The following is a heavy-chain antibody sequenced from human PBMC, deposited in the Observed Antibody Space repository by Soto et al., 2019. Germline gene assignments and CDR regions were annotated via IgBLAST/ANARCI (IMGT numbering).Heavy chain of an antibody. D-gene: IGHD3-16*02. CDR1: GFTFSDHY. V-gene: IGHV3-72*01. CDR2: SRNKANSYTT. J-gene: IGHJ4*02. Sequence: EVQLVESGGGLVQAGGSLRLSCAASGFTFSDHYMDWVRQVPGKGLEWIARSRNKANSYTTVYAASVKGRFTISRDFSENSLYLQMNSLNTEDTAVYYCVRGYNSFDKWGQGPLVTVSS. CDR3: VRGYNSFDK.